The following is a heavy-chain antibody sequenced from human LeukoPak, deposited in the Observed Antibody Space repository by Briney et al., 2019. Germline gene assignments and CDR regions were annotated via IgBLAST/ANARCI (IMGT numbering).Heavy chain of an antibody. CDR2: IVYDGSNK. D-gene: IGHD2-8*01. J-gene: IGHJ3*02. CDR3: ARNMLRGAFDI. V-gene: IGHV3-30*03. Sequence: GGSLRLSCAASGFTFSSYGMHWVRQAPGKGLEWVAVIVYDGSNKYYADSVKGRFTISRDNSKNTLYLQMNSLRAEDTAVYYCARNMLRGAFDIWGQGTMVTVSS. CDR1: GFTFSSYG.